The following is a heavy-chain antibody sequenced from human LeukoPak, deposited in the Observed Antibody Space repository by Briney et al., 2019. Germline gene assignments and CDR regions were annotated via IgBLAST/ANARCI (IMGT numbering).Heavy chain of an antibody. CDR2: INPNSGGT. D-gene: IGHD3-10*01. CDR1: GYTFTGYY. Sequence: GASVKVSCKASGYTFTGYYMHWVRQAPGQGLEWMGWINPNSGGTNYAQKFQGRVTMTRDTSISTAYMELSRLRSDDTAVYYCARDGLLWFGESEFDYWGQGTLVTVSS. CDR3: ARDGLLWFGESEFDY. V-gene: IGHV1-2*02. J-gene: IGHJ4*02.